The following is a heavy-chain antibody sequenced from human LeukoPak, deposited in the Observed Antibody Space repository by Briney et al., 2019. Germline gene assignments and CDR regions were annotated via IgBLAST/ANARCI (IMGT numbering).Heavy chain of an antibody. J-gene: IGHJ4*02. CDR3: ARDYYGDYYFDY. CDR1: GFTFSSYS. CDR2: ISSSSSSI. V-gene: IGHV3-48*01. Sequence: PGGSLRLSCVASGFTFSSYSMNWVRQAPGKGLEWVSYISSSSSSIYNADSVKGRFTISRDNAKNSLFLQMNSLRAEDTAVYYCARDYYGDYYFDYWGQGTLVTVSS. D-gene: IGHD4-17*01.